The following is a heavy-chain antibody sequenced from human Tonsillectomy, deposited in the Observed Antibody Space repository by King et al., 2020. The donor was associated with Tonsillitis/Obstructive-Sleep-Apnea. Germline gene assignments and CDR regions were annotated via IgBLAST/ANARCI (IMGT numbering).Heavy chain of an antibody. CDR3: ARGITIFGVVTLLDY. CDR2: VIPIFCTA. Sequence: QLVQSGAEVKKPGSSVKVSCKASGGTFSSYAISWVRQAPGQGLEWVGGVIPIFCTANYAQKFQGRVTITADESTSTAYMWLSSLRSEDTSVYYCARGITIFGVVTLLDYWGQGTLVTVSS. D-gene: IGHD3-3*01. CDR1: GGTFSSYA. V-gene: IGHV1-69*12. J-gene: IGHJ4*02.